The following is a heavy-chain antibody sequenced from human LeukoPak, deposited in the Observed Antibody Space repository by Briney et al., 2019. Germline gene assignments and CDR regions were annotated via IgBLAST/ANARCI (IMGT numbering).Heavy chain of an antibody. Sequence: ASVKVSCKASGYTFTSYYMHWVRQAPGQGLEWMGLINPSGGSTSYAQKFQGRLTMTRDMSTSTVYMELSSLRSEDTAVYYCARDPYSGTYGDTYYYYMDVWGKGTTVTISS. V-gene: IGHV1-46*01. CDR1: GYTFTSYY. CDR3: ARDPYSGTYGDTYYYYMDV. D-gene: IGHD1-26*01. CDR2: INPSGGST. J-gene: IGHJ6*03.